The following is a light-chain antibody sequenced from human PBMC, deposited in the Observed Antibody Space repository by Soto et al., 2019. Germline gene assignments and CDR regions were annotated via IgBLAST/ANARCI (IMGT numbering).Light chain of an antibody. V-gene: IGLV2-14*02. J-gene: IGLJ2*01. CDR3: SSYTSSSTRVV. Sequence: QSVLTQPASVSGSPGQSITISCTGTSSDVGSYDLVSWFQHHPGEAPKLMIYEGTKRPSGVSNRFSGSKSGNTASLTISGLQTEDEADYYCSSYTSSSTRVVFGGGTKLTVL. CDR2: EGT. CDR1: SSDVGSYDL.